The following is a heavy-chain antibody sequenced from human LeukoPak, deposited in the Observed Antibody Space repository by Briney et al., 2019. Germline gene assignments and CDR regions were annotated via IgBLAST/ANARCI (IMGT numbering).Heavy chain of an antibody. D-gene: IGHD1-1*01. CDR2: MNPNSGNT. Sequence: ASVKVSCKASGYTFTSYDINWVRQDTGHGLEWMGWMNPNSGNTGYAQKFQGRVTMTRNTYISTAYMELSSLRSEDTAVYYCARGHRKLADFRRAYDYWGQGTLVTDSS. V-gene: IGHV1-8*01. J-gene: IGHJ4*02. CDR1: GYTFTSYD. CDR3: ARGHRKLADFRRAYDY.